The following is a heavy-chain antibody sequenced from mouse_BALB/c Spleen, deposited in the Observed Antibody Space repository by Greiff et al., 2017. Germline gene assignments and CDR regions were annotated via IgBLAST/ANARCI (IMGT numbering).Heavy chain of an antibody. CDR2: ISYDGSN. CDR3: AREYGNYAMDY. J-gene: IGHJ4*01. D-gene: IGHD2-10*02. Sequence: EVHLVESGPGLVKPSQSLSLTCSVTGYSITSGYYWNWIRQFPGNKLEWMGYISYDGSNNYNPSLKNRISITRDTSKNQFFLKLNSVTTEDTATYYCAREYGNYAMDYWGQGTSVTVSS. V-gene: IGHV3-6*02. CDR1: GYSITSGYY.